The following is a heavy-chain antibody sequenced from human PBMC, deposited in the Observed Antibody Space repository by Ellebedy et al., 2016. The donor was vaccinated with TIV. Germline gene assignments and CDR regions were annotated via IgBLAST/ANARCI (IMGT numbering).Heavy chain of an antibody. CDR3: ARNYGDYYFDY. J-gene: IGHJ4*02. Sequence: GESLKISCAASGFTFNSYYMNWVRQAPGKGLEWISSISTISDYIYYADSVKGRFTISRDNAKDALYLQMNSLRAEDTAVYYCARNYGDYYFDYWGQGTLVTVSS. V-gene: IGHV3-21*01. CDR2: ISTISDYI. CDR1: GFTFNSYY. D-gene: IGHD4-17*01.